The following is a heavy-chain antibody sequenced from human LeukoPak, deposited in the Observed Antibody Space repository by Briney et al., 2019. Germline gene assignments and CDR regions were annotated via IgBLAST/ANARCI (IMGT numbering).Heavy chain of an antibody. CDR3: ARRPGYYGSGSYKGFDP. Sequence: SETLSLTCTVSGYPISSGYYWGWIRQPPGKGLEWIGSIYHSGSTNYNPSLKSRVTISVDTSKNQFSLKLSSVTAADTAVYYCARRPGYYGSGSYKGFDPWGQGTLVTVSS. CDR1: GYPISSGYY. J-gene: IGHJ5*02. D-gene: IGHD3-10*01. V-gene: IGHV4-38-2*02. CDR2: IYHSGST.